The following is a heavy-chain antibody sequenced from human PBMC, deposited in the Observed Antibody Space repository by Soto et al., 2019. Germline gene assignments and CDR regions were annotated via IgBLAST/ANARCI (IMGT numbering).Heavy chain of an antibody. Sequence: EVQLVESGGVVVQPGGSLRLSCAASGFTFDDYTMHWVRQAPGKGLEWVSLISWDGGSTYYADSVKGRFTISRDNSKNSLYLQMNSLRTEDTALYYCAKERSGYSGYAQSYALGYWGQGTLVTVSS. CDR2: ISWDGGST. D-gene: IGHD5-12*01. J-gene: IGHJ4*02. V-gene: IGHV3-43*01. CDR3: AKERSGYSGYAQSYALGY. CDR1: GFTFDDYT.